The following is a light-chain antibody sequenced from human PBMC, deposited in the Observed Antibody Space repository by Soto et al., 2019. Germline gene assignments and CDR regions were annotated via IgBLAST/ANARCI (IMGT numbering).Light chain of an antibody. Sequence: QSALTQPPSVSGAPGQRVILPCTGGSSNIGADYEVHWYQQLPGTAPKLLIYGNTNRPSGVPDRFSGSKSGSSASLAITGLQAEDEAEYYCQSYDNTLNGCVFGTGTKVTVL. CDR3: QSYDNTLNGCV. J-gene: IGLJ1*01. V-gene: IGLV1-40*01. CDR1: SSNIGADYE. CDR2: GNT.